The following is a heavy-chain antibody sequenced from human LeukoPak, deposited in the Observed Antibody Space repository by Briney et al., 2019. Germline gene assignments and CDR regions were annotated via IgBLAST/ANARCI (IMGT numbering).Heavy chain of an antibody. CDR1: GDSVSSNSAA. V-gene: IGHV6-1*01. D-gene: IGHD3-10*01. Sequence: SQTLSLTCAIPGDSVSSNSAAWNLIRQSPSRGLEWLGRTYYRSKWYNDYAVSVKSRITINPDTSKNQSSLQLTSVTPEDTAVYYCARDERGSGFGELLYPFDPWGQGTLVTVSS. J-gene: IGHJ5*02. CDR2: TYYRSKWYN. CDR3: ARDERGSGFGELLYPFDP.